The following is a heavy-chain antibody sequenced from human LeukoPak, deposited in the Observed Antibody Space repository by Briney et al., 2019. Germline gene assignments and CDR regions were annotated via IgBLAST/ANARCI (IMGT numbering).Heavy chain of an antibody. D-gene: IGHD5-18*01. J-gene: IGHJ5*02. V-gene: IGHV1-69*04. CDR1: GGTFSSYA. Sequence: SVKVSCKASGGTFSSYAISWVRQAPGQGLEWMGRIIPILGIANYAQKFQGRVTITADKFTSTAYMELSSLRSEDTAVYYCARALGSVDTAMANWFDPWGQGTLVTVSS. CDR2: IIPILGIA. CDR3: ARALGSVDTAMANWFDP.